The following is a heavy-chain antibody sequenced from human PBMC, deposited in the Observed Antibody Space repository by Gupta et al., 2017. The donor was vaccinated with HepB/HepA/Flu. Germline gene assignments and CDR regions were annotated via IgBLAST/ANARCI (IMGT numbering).Heavy chain of an antibody. D-gene: IGHD1-1*01. CDR1: TFSSYA. CDR3: AKSGTGQEWPYYYYYGMDV. Sequence: TFSSYAMSWVRQAPGKGLEWVSAISGSGGSTYYADSVKGRFTISRDNSKNTLYLQMNSLRAEDTAVYYCAKSGTGQEWPYYYYYGMDVWGQGTTVTLSS. CDR2: ISGSGGST. J-gene: IGHJ6*02. V-gene: IGHV3-23*01.